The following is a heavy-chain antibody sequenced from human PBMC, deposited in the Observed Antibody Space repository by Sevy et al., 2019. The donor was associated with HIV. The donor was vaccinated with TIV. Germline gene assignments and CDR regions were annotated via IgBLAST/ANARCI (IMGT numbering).Heavy chain of an antibody. D-gene: IGHD3-3*01. CDR1: GFTFSNYG. CDR2: ISYDASNK. CDR3: ANDPVFGLLIHKGQDSFHI. J-gene: IGHJ3*02. V-gene: IGHV3-30*18. Sequence: GGSLRLSCEASGFTFSNYGMHWVHQAPGKGLEWVALISYDASNKYYGDSINGRFTISRDNSKNTLYLQMNSLRGEDTAVYYCANDPVFGLLIHKGQDSFHIWGQGTMVTVSS.